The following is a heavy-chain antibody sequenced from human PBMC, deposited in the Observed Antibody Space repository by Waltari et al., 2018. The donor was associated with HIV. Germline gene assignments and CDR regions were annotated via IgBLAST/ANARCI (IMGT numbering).Heavy chain of an antibody. J-gene: IGHJ5*02. CDR3: CRGVYQWFDP. CDR1: GFTFDDYG. V-gene: IGHV3-20*04. CDR2: INWSGGST. Sequence: EVQVVESGGGVVRPGGSLRLSCAASGFTFDDYGMTGVRQAPGKGLEVISNINWSGGSTGYADSVRGRFTISRDNAKNSLYLQVNSLRAEDTAFYYCCRGVYQWFDPWGRGTLVTVSS. D-gene: IGHD2-2*01.